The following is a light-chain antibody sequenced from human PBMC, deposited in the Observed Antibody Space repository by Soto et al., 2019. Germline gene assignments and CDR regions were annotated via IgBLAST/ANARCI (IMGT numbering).Light chain of an antibody. CDR1: SSDVGRYNY. V-gene: IGLV2-14*01. CDR3: SSYTSSSTLV. CDR2: EVT. J-gene: IGLJ3*02. Sequence: QSALTQPASVSGSPGQSITISCTGTSSDVGRYNYVSWYQQHPGKVPKLIIYEVTNRPSGVSNRFSGSKSGNTASLTISGLQAVDEADYYCSSYTSSSTLVFGGGTKVTVL.